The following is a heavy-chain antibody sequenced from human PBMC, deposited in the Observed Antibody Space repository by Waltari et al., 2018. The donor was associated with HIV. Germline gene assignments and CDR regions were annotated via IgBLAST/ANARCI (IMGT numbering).Heavy chain of an antibody. V-gene: IGHV4-34*01. D-gene: IGHD3-10*01. J-gene: IGHJ6*02. CDR2: INDGGKT. CDR1: GVSLTEHF. CDR3: VRGPSRRVHFHSQSFFLYSGFDV. Sequence: QVQLQQWGAGLLRPSETLSLTCAVYGVSLTEHFWSWVRQSPRKGLEWIGEINDGGKTNYYPSLKRRVAMAIDMAKNQFSLNLTSVTAADTATYYCVRGPSRRVHFHSQSFFLYSGFDVWGRGTTVTVSS.